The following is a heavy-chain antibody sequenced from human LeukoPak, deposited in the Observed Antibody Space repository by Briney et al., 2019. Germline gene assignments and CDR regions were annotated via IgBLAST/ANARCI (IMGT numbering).Heavy chain of an antibody. CDR3: ARDRKDAVLWYYDSRGNGFDP. CDR1: GYSISSGYY. D-gene: IGHD3-22*01. Sequence: PSETLSLTCAVSGYSISSGYYWAWIRQPPGKGLAWIVSIDHSRSTYYNPSLKSPATISVDTTTNQFSLNLSSVTAATTAVYYCARDRKDAVLWYYDSRGNGFDPWGQGTLVTVSP. CDR2: IDHSRST. V-gene: IGHV4-38-2*02. J-gene: IGHJ5*02.